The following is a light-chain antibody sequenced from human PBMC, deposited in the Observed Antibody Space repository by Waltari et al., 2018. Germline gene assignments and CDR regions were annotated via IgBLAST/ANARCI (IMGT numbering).Light chain of an antibody. CDR2: DAS. J-gene: IGKJ4*01. CDR3: QQRRNWPLT. Sequence: EIVLTQSPATLSLSPGERATLSCRASHSVNWYLAWYQQRPGPPPRRLIYDASNRATGSPARFSGSVSETDFTLTISSLEPEDSAVYYGQQRRNWPLTFGGGTKVEIK. V-gene: IGKV3-11*01. CDR1: HSVNWY.